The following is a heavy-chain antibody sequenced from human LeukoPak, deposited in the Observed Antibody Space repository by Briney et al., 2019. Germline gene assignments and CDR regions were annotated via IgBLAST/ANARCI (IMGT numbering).Heavy chain of an antibody. D-gene: IGHD3-22*01. Sequence: GASVKVSCKASGYPFSTYWLHWVRQAPGQGLEWMGFVNPNDGARIYAQKFQGRITMTRDTSTNTVFMELSSLRSEDTVVYYCARGLYYYDRSTYDDFDYWGQGTLVTVSS. V-gene: IGHV1-46*01. CDR2: VNPNDGAR. CDR1: GYPFSTYW. J-gene: IGHJ4*02. CDR3: ARGLYYYDRSTYDDFDY.